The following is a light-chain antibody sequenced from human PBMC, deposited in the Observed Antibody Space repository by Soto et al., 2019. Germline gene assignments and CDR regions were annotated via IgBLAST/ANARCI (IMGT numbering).Light chain of an antibody. J-gene: IGLJ1*01. CDR3: HSYDSSLSGYV. Sequence: QAVVTQPPSVSEAPGQRVTISCTGSSSNIGAGYEAHWYQQVPGTAPKLLIYENNNRPSGVPDRFSGSKSGTSASLAITGLQAEDEAEYYCHSYDSSLSGYVFGTGTKVTVL. CDR2: ENN. CDR1: SSNIGAGYE. V-gene: IGLV1-40*01.